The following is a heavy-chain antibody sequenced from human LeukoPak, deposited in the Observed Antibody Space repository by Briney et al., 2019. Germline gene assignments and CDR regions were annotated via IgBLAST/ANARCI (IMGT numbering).Heavy chain of an antibody. D-gene: IGHD3-3*01. CDR1: GGSISSYY. Sequence: SETLSLTCTVSGGSISSYYWSWIRQPPGKGLEWIGRIYTSGSTNYNPSLKSRVTMSVDTSKNQFSLKLSSVTAADTAVYYCARDVWIFGEVNKYYFDYWGQGTLVTVSS. V-gene: IGHV4-4*07. J-gene: IGHJ4*02. CDR2: IYTSGST. CDR3: ARDVWIFGEVNKYYFDY.